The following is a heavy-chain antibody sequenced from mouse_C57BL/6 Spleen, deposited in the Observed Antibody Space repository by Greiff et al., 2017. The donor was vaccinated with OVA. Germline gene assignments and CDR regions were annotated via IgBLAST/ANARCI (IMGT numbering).Heavy chain of an antibody. Sequence: VQLKESGPELVKPGASVKIPCKASGYTFTDYNMDWVKQSHGKSLEWIGDINPNNGGTIYNQKFKGKATLTVDKSSSTAYMELRSLTSEDTAVYYCARRELGDYYAMDYWGQGTSVTVSS. CDR3: ARRELGDYYAMDY. CDR1: GYTFTDYN. D-gene: IGHD4-1*01. J-gene: IGHJ4*01. V-gene: IGHV1-18*01. CDR2: INPNNGGT.